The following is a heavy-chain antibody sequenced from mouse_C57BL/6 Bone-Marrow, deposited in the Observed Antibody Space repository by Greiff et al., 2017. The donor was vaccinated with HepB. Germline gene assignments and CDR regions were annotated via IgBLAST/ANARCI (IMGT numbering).Heavy chain of an antibody. CDR1: GFTFSSYG. CDR3: ASRQLRLEAY. D-gene: IGHD3-2*02. CDR2: ISSGGSYT. V-gene: IGHV5-6*02. J-gene: IGHJ3*01. Sequence: EVKVVESGGDLVKPGGSLKLSCAASGFTFSSYGMSWVRQTPDKRLEWVATISSGGSYTYYPDRVKGRFTISRDNAKNTLYLQMSSLKSEDTAMYYCASRQLRLEAYWGQGTLVTVSA.